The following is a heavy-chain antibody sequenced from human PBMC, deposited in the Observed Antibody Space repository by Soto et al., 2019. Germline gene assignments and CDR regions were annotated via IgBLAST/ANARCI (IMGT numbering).Heavy chain of an antibody. Sequence: EVQLVESGGGLVQPGGPLRLSCAASGFTFSTYWMHWVRQAPGKGLVWVSRIKNDGSGTYYVDSVEGRFTISRDNAKNTLYLQMNSLRAEDTAVYYCVRGDGDYYDGNGYLGRHWGQETLVTVSS. D-gene: IGHD3-22*01. V-gene: IGHV3-74*01. CDR3: VRGDGDYYDGNGYLGRH. CDR1: GFTFSTYW. J-gene: IGHJ4*02. CDR2: IKNDGSGT.